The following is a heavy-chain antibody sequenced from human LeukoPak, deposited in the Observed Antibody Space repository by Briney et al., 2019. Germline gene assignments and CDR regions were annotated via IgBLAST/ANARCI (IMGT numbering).Heavy chain of an antibody. CDR1: GGSISGYY. Sequence: ASETLSLTCTVSGGSISGYYWSWFRQPPGKGLEWIGYIHSSGATEYNPSLQSRITTSVDTSKNQVSLKLSSVTVADTAFYYCTRGGYGSNGYYLDYWGQGTLVTVSS. CDR3: TRGGYGSNGYYLDY. D-gene: IGHD3-22*01. V-gene: IGHV4-59*01. J-gene: IGHJ4*02. CDR2: IHSSGAT.